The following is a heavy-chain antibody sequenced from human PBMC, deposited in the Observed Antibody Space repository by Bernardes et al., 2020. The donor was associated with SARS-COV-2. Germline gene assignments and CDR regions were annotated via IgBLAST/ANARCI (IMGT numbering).Heavy chain of an antibody. Sequence: GGSLRLSCAVSGFTIRNYGMHWVRQAPGKGLEWVAALSYDGINKYYAESVKGRFIISRDNSKNTLYLQVNSLRAEDTAVYYCAKLGVDYYDSSGYTNFDFWSQGTLVTVSS. D-gene: IGHD3-22*01. CDR1: GFTIRNYG. J-gene: IGHJ4*02. CDR3: AKLGVDYYDSSGYTNFDF. CDR2: LSYDGINK. V-gene: IGHV3-30*18.